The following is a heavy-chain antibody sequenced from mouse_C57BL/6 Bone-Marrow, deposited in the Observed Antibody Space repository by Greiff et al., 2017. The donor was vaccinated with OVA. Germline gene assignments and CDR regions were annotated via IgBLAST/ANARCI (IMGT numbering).Heavy chain of an antibody. Sequence: QVQLQQSGAELARPGASVKLSCTASGYTFTSYGISWVKQRTGQGLEWIGEIYPRSGNTYYNEKFKGKATLTADKSSSTAYMELRRLTSEDSAVYCCASSYDYDGAWFAYWGQGTLVTVSA. CDR3: ASSYDYDGAWFAY. D-gene: IGHD2-4*01. V-gene: IGHV1-81*01. CDR2: IYPRSGNT. CDR1: GYTFTSYG. J-gene: IGHJ3*01.